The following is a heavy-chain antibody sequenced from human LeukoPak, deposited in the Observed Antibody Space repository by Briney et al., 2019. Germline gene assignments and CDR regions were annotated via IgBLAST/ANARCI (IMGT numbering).Heavy chain of an antibody. CDR3: ARGGYRYYADY. V-gene: IGHV3-64*01. Sequence: RGSLRLSRAASGFTFSSYAMHWVRQAPGQGLGYVSAINSNGGSTYYANSVKGRFTISRDNSKNTLYLQMGSLRAEDMAVYYCARGGYRYYADYWGQGTLVTVSS. D-gene: IGHD2-2*01. CDR1: GFTFSSYA. CDR2: INSNGGST. J-gene: IGHJ4*02.